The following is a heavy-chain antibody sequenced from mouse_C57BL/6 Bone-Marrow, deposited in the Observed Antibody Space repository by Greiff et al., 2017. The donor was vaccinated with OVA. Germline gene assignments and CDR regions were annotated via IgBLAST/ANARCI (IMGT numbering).Heavy chain of an antibody. CDR2: IYPRSGNT. CDR3: ARNGSSYPGYFDV. Sequence: VQLQQSGAELARPGASVKLSCKASGYTFTSYGISWVKQRTGQGLEWIGEIYPRSGNTYYNEKFKGKATLTADKSSSTAYMELRSLTSEDSAVYFCARNGSSYPGYFDVWGTGTTVTVSS. CDR1: GYTFTSYG. V-gene: IGHV1-81*01. J-gene: IGHJ1*03. D-gene: IGHD1-1*01.